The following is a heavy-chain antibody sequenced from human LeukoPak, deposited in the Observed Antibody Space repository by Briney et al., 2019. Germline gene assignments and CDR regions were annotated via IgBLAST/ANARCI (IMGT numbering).Heavy chain of an antibody. J-gene: IGHJ3*02. CDR2: IIPILGIA. Sequence: GASVKVSCKASGGTFSSYAISWVRQAPGQGLEWMGRIIPILGIANYAQKFQGRVTITADKSTSTAYMELSSLRSEDTAVYYCATNIVVVEAFDIWGQGTMVTVSS. CDR3: ATNIVVVEAFDI. D-gene: IGHD2-21*01. V-gene: IGHV1-69*04. CDR1: GGTFSSYA.